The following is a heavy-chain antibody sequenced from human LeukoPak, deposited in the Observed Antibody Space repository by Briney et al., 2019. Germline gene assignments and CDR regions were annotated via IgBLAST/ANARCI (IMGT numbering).Heavy chain of an antibody. CDR1: GFTLKTFW. CDR2: IKQDGSEK. D-gene: IGHD2-8*01. V-gene: IGHV3-7*01. Sequence: GGSLRLSCAVSGFTLKTFWMSWVRQAPGKGLQWVANIKQDGSEKYYVDSVRGRFTISRDNAKNSIYLQINGLRAGDSAVYYCARDNGGRAFDLWGHGTMVAVSS. J-gene: IGHJ3*01. CDR3: ARDNGGRAFDL.